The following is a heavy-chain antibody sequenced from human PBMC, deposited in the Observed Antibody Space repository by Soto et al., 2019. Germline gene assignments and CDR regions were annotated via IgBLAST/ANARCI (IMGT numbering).Heavy chain of an antibody. Sequence: GGSLRLSCKASGYSFTSYWIGWVRQMPGKGLEWMGIIYPGDSDTRYSPSFQGQVTISAHKSITTAYLEWSSLKASDTAMYYWARRDSSSSWFDPWGQGTLVTVSS. D-gene: IGHD6-6*01. CDR2: IYPGDSDT. CDR1: GYSFTSYW. J-gene: IGHJ5*02. V-gene: IGHV5-51*01. CDR3: ARRDSSSSWFDP.